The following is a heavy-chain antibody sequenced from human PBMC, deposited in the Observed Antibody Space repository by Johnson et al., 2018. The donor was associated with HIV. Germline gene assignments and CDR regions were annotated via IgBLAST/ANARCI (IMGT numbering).Heavy chain of an antibody. J-gene: IGHJ3*02. V-gene: IGHV3-30*04. CDR1: GFTFTNYA. CDR3: AREGEDLDAFDI. Sequence: QVQLVESGGGVVQPGGSLRLSCAASGFTFTNYAMAWVRQAPGKGLEWVAFVSSAGSNKKYADSVEGRFTISRDNSKNSLNLQRNSLRAEDTAVYYCAREGEDLDAFDIWGQGTMVTVSS. CDR2: VSSAGSNK.